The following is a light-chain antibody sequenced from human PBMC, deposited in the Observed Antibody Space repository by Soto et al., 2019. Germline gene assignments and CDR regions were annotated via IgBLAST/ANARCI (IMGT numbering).Light chain of an antibody. CDR3: QNYYSVPFT. CDR1: QAIRNN. CDR2: AAS. J-gene: IGKJ3*01. V-gene: IGKV1-27*01. Sequence: DIQMTQSPLSLSASAGDKVTITCRASQAIRNNLAWYQQKPGKVPTLLIYAASTMQSGAPSRFSGSGSRTEFTLTISSLQTEDVATYYCQNYYSVPFTFGHGTKVEIK.